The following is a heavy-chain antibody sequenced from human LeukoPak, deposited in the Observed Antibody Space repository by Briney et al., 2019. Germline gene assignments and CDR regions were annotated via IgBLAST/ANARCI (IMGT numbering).Heavy chain of an antibody. CDR3: ARDDPDLRRYFDL. J-gene: IGHJ2*01. CDR2: IYYSGST. CDR1: GGSISSYY. V-gene: IGHV4-4*07. Sequence: PSETLSLTCTVSGGSISSYYWSWIRQPAGKGLGWIGRIYYSGSTNYNPSLKSRVTISVDTSKNQFSLKLSSVTAADTAVYYCARDDPDLRRYFDLWGRGTLVTVSS.